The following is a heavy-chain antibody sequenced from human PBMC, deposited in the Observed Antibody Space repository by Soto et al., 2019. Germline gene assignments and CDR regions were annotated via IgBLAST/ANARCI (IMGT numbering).Heavy chain of an antibody. D-gene: IGHD3-3*02. J-gene: IGHJ3*02. Sequence: LRLSCAVSGFPFSFYGFHWVRQSPGKGLEWLGVIVSDGSAIYHADSLEGRFFISRDNSKDILYLQVNSLRVEDTAVYYCARDDAFDNENGFDMWGQGTMVTVSS. CDR2: IVSDGSAI. CDR1: GFPFSFYG. CDR3: ARDDAFDNENGFDM. V-gene: IGHV3-33*01.